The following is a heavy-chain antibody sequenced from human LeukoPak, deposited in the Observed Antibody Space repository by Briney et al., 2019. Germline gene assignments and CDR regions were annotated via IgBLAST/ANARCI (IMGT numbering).Heavy chain of an antibody. Sequence: GASVKVSCKASGYTFTSYGISWVRQAPGQGLEWMGWISSYNGNTNYAQKLQGRVTMTTDTSTSTAYMELRSLRSDDTAVYYCAREKCERGSGSYCPFDYWGQGTLVTVSS. J-gene: IGHJ4*02. D-gene: IGHD3-10*01. CDR2: ISSYNGNT. V-gene: IGHV1-18*01. CDR3: AREKCERGSGSYCPFDY. CDR1: GYTFTSYG.